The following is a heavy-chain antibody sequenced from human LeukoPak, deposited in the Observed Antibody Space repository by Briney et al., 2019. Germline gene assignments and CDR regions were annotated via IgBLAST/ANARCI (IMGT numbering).Heavy chain of an antibody. Sequence: GGSLRLSCAASGFTFSSYSMNWVRQAPGKGLEWVSYISSSSSTIYYADSVKGRFTISRDNAKNSLYLQMNSLRAEDTAVYYCARDNSGGDYVWGTFSAYYFDYWGQGTLVTVSS. CDR2: ISSSSSTI. D-gene: IGHD3-16*01. CDR3: ARDNSGGDYVWGTFSAYYFDY. V-gene: IGHV3-48*04. CDR1: GFTFSSYS. J-gene: IGHJ4*02.